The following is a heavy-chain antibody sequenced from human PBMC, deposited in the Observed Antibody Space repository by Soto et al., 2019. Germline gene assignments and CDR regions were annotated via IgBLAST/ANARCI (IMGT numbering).Heavy chain of an antibody. Sequence: AGSLRLSCAASGFTFSSYSMNWVRQAPGKGLEWVSSISSSSSYIYYADSVKGRFTISRDNAKNSLYLQMNSLRAEDTAVYYCARDLYCSSTSCFQNAFDIWGQGTMVTVSS. CDR1: GFTFSSYS. CDR2: ISSSSSYI. V-gene: IGHV3-21*01. J-gene: IGHJ3*02. D-gene: IGHD2-2*01. CDR3: ARDLYCSSTSCFQNAFDI.